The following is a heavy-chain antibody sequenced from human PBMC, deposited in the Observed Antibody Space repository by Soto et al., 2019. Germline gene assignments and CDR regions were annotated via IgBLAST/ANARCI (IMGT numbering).Heavy chain of an antibody. J-gene: IGHJ3*02. CDR2: ISSSSGYI. CDR1: GFTFSSYS. D-gene: IGHD3-22*01. V-gene: IGHV3-21*01. Sequence: PGGSLRLSCAASGFTFSSYSMNWVRQAPGKGLEWVSSISSSSGYIYYADSVKGRFTISRDNAKNSLYLQMNSLRAEDTAVYYCARDMFPHDYYDSSGSRNDDAFDIWGQGTMVTVSS. CDR3: ARDMFPHDYYDSSGSRNDDAFDI.